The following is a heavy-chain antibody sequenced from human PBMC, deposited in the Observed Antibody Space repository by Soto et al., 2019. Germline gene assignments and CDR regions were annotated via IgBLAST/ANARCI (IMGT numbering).Heavy chain of an antibody. D-gene: IGHD3-22*01. Sequence: HPGGSLRLSCTASGFNFRTYAMTWVRQAPGKGLEWVSVISGGGGSIFYAASLKGRFTISRDNSKNTLYLQMDSLRAEDTAVYYCAIYPHTTAHYHSHHFYYWGPGTLVTVSS. V-gene: IGHV3-23*01. CDR1: GFNFRTYA. CDR2: ISGGGGSI. J-gene: IGHJ4*02. CDR3: AIYPHTTAHYHSHHFYY.